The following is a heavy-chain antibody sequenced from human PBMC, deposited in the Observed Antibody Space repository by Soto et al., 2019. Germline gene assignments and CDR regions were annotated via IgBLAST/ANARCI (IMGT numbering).Heavy chain of an antibody. CDR3: ARARGAVAGTFDS. V-gene: IGHV1-18*04. CDR1: GYDFTDFS. D-gene: IGHD6-19*01. J-gene: IGHJ5*01. Sequence: GFGVKKPGASVKVSCKASGYDFTDFSITWVRQAPGQGLEWMGWISEYNGNRDYAQKVQGRVTMTKDTSTNTAYMELRSLRSDDTALYYCARARGAVAGTFDSWGQGTLVTVSS. CDR2: ISEYNGNR.